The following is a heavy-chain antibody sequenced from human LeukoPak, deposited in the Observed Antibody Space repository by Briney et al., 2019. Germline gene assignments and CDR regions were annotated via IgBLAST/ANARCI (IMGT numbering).Heavy chain of an antibody. Sequence: WMGIIYPGGSDTRYSPSFQGQVTISADKSISTAYLQWSSLKASDTAMYYCARHSGRQPPDYWGQGTLVTVSS. J-gene: IGHJ4*02. D-gene: IGHD5-12*01. CDR2: IYPGGSDT. V-gene: IGHV5-51*01. CDR3: ARHSGRQPPDY.